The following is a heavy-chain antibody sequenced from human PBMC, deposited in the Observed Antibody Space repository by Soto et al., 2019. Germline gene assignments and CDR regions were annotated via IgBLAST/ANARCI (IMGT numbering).Heavy chain of an antibody. J-gene: IGHJ5*02. D-gene: IGHD6-13*01. CDR2: IYYSGST. CDR1: GGSISSYY. V-gene: IGHV4-59*01. CDR3: ARAPPYSSSWYGWLDP. Sequence: SETLSLTCTVSGGSISSYYWSWIRQPPGKGLEWIGYIYYSGSTNYNPSLKSRVTISVDTSKNQFSLKLSSVTAADTAVYYCARAPPYSSSWYGWLDPWGQGTLVTVSS.